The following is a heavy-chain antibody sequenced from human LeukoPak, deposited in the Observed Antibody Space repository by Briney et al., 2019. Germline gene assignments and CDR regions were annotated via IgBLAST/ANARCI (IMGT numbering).Heavy chain of an antibody. D-gene: IGHD3-3*01. CDR2: IYYSGST. V-gene: IGHV4-59*01. J-gene: IGHJ2*01. CDR3: ARVSGITIFGVVRLNWYFDL. CDR1: GVSIRSNY. Sequence: PSETLSLTCTVSGVSIRSNYWSWVRQPPGKGLEWVGYIYYSGSTKYNPSLKSRVTISVDTSRSQFSLKLSSVTAADTAVYYCARVSGITIFGVVRLNWYFDLWGRGTLVTVSS.